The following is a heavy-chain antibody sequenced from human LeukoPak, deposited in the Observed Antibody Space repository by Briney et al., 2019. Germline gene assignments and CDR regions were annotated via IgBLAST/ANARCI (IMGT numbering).Heavy chain of an antibody. CDR1: GYRFTSYW. J-gene: IGHJ3*02. V-gene: IGHV5-51*01. Sequence: GESLKISCKGSGYRFTSYWIGWVRQMPGKRLEWMGIIYPGDSDTIYSPSFQGQVTISADKSTSTANLQWSSLKASDTAMYYCARSGGNYYSIWGQGTMVTVSS. CDR2: IYPGDSDT. CDR3: ARSGGNYYSI. D-gene: IGHD1-26*01.